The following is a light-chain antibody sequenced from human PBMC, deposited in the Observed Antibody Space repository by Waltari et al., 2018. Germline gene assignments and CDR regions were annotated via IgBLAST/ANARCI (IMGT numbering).Light chain of an antibody. CDR3: LQHNSFPFT. CDR1: QSISSY. Sequence: DIQVTQSPSSLSASVGDTVTITCRASQSISSYLNWFQQKPGKAPKLLIYAASSLESGVTSRFSGSGSGTEFTLTISSLQPEDFAAYYCLQHNSFPFTFGPGTKLDIK. J-gene: IGKJ3*01. CDR2: AAS. V-gene: IGKV1-17*01.